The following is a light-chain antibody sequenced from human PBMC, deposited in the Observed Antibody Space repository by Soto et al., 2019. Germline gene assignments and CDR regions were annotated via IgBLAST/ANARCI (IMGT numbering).Light chain of an antibody. CDR2: KDS. Sequence: SSELTQPPSVSVSPGQTARITCSGDALPKQYAYWYQQKPGQAPVLVIYKDSERPSGIPERFAGSSSGTTVTLTISGVQAEDEADYYCQSADSSGTYVFGPGTKLTVL. V-gene: IGLV3-25*03. CDR3: QSADSSGTYV. CDR1: ALPKQY. J-gene: IGLJ1*01.